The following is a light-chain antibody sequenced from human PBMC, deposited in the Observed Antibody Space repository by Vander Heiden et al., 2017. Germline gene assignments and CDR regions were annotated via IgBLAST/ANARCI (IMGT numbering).Light chain of an antibody. J-gene: IGLJ3*02. Sequence: VLMQPTSVSAAPAQKVTISCSGGSSNIGYNSVSWYQQLPGTAPKFLIYDNKKRPSGIPDRFSGSKSGTSATLDITGLQTGDEAGYYCGAWDSSLSVVLFGGGTKLTVL. CDR3: GAWDSSLSVVL. V-gene: IGLV1-51*01. CDR1: SSNIGYNS. CDR2: DNK.